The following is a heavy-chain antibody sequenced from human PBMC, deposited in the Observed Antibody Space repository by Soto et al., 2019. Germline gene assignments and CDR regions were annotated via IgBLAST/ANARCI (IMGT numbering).Heavy chain of an antibody. CDR1: GGSMNTFY. CDR3: ARYYDFWNGLDY. Sequence: QVQLQESGPGLVKPSETLSLTCTVSGGSMNTFYWGWIRQPPGKGLEWIGYASDSGTINYNPSLKGRVTISIDTSMNQFSLKLNSVTAADTAVYYCARYYDFWNGLDYWGQGTLVTVSS. D-gene: IGHD3-3*01. V-gene: IGHV4-59*08. J-gene: IGHJ4*02. CDR2: ASDSGTI.